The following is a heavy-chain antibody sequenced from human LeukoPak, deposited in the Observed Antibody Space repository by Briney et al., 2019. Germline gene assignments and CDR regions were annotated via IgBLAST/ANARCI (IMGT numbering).Heavy chain of an antibody. V-gene: IGHV3-66*01. D-gene: IGHD3-16*02. CDR2: IYSGGST. J-gene: IGHJ4*02. CDR3: ARAYYDYVWGSYRIHLDY. CDR1: GFTFSSYN. Sequence: GGSLRLSCAASGFTFSSYNMNWVRQAPGKGLEWVSVIYSGGSTYYADSVKGRFTISRDNSKNTLYLQMNSLRAEDTAVYYCARAYYDYVWGSYRIHLDYWGQGTLVTVSS.